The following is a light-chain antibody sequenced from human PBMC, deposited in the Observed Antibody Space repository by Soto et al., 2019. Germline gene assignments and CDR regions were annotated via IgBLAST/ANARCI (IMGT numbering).Light chain of an antibody. CDR3: QRYDSFRT. Sequence: EIVLTQSPGTLSLSPGERATLSCRASQSVSSSYLAWYQQKPGQAPRILMYDASTRATGISARFSGSGSGTDFTLTITRLEPEDFAMYYCQRYDSFRTFGQGTKVDIK. J-gene: IGKJ1*01. CDR1: QSVSSSY. V-gene: IGKV3-20*01. CDR2: DAS.